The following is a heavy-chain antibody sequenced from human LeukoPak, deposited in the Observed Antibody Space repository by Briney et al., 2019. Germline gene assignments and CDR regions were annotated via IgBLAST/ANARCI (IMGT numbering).Heavy chain of an antibody. CDR3: ARGLYVWGSSDWFDP. CDR1: GFTFSDYY. V-gene: IGHV3-11*01. CDR2: ISSSGSTM. D-gene: IGHD3-16*01. Sequence: PGRSLRLSCAASGFTFSDYYMSWIRQAPGKGLEWVSYISSSGSTMYYADSVKGRFTISRDNAKNSLYLQMNSLRAEDTAVYYCARGLYVWGSSDWFDPWGQGTLVTVSS. J-gene: IGHJ5*02.